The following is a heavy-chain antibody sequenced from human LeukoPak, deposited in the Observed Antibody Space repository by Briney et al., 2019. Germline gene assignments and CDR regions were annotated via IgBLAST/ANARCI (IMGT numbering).Heavy chain of an antibody. D-gene: IGHD2/OR15-2a*01. CDR2: IYPGDSDT. CDR3: ARRDYWRAFDI. J-gene: IGHJ3*02. CDR1: GYSFTSYW. Sequence: GESLKISCKDSGYSFTSYWIGWVRQMPAKGLEWMGVIYPGDSDTRYSPSFQGQVTISADKSISTAYLQWSSLKASDTAMYYCARRDYWRAFDIWGQGTMVTVSS. V-gene: IGHV5-51*01.